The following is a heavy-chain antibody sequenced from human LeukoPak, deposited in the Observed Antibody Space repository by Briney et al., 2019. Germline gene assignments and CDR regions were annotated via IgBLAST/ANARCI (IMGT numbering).Heavy chain of an antibody. Sequence: GGSLRLSCAASGFTFSSYAMHWVRQAPGKGLEWVANIKQDGSEKYYVDSVKGRFTISRDNGENLLHLQMNSLRVEDTAVYYCGRGMDVWGQGITVTVSS. CDR2: IKQDGSEK. CDR3: GRGMDV. J-gene: IGHJ6*02. CDR1: GFTFSSYA. V-gene: IGHV3-7*03.